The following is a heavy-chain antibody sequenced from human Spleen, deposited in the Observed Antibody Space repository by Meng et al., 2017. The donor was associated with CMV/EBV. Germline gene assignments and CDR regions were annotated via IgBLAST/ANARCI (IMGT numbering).Heavy chain of an antibody. Sequence: GGSLRLSCAASGFTFSTYAVHWVRQAPGKGLEWVAVISYDGGKKYYGDSVKGRFTISRDNSKNTLYLQMNSLRVEDTAMYYCAKSRHHDSTGYYGFCMDVWGQGTTVTVSS. CDR1: GFTFSTYA. V-gene: IGHV3-30-3*02. CDR3: AKSRHHDSTGYYGFCMDV. J-gene: IGHJ6*02. D-gene: IGHD3-22*01. CDR2: ISYDGGKK.